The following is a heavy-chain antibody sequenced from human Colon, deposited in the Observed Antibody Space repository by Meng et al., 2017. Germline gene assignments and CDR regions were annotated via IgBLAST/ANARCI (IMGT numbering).Heavy chain of an antibody. CDR2: VSSDAKI. Sequence: EVQLVESGGGLVKPGGSLRLSCAASGFSFSDYVMSWVRQSPGKGLEWVSSVSSDAKIYYADSLKGRFTISRGNAQNSLFLEMTSLRAEDTAVYYCSRISIFGVVFFDLWGQGTLVTVSS. CDR1: GFSFSDYV. D-gene: IGHD3-3*01. CDR3: SRISIFGVVFFDL. J-gene: IGHJ4*02. V-gene: IGHV3-69-1*01.